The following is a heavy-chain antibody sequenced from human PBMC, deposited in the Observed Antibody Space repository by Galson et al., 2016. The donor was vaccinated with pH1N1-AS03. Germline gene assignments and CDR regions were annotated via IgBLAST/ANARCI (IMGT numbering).Heavy chain of an antibody. Sequence: QSGAEVKKPGESLKISCKASGYDFINYWIGWVRQMPGKGLEWMGVIDPRDSDARYSSSFQGQVTISADKSITTAHRQWGSLKASDTGMYFCARHRQSETYSEPFDIWGQGTMVTVSS. CDR2: IDPRDSDA. V-gene: IGHV5-51*01. CDR1: GYDFINYW. J-gene: IGHJ3*02. D-gene: IGHD2-21*01. CDR3: ARHRQSETYSEPFDI.